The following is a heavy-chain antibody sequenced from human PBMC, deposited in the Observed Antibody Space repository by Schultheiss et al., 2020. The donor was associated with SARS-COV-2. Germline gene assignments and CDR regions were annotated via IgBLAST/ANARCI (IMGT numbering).Heavy chain of an antibody. CDR1: GGSISSGGYY. CDR2: IYYSGST. Sequence: SQTLSLTCAVSGGSISSGGYYWSWIRQHPGKGLEWIGYIYYSGSTNYNPSLKSRVTISVDTSKNQFSLKLSSVTAADTAVYYCARAEKGTGLYYYGSGGSFDPWGQGTLVTVSS. J-gene: IGHJ5*02. D-gene: IGHD3-10*01. CDR3: ARAEKGTGLYYYGSGGSFDP. V-gene: IGHV4-31*11.